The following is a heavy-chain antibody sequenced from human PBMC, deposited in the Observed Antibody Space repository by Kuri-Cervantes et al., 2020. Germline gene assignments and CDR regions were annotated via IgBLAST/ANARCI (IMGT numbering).Heavy chain of an antibody. Sequence: SLKISCAASGFTFDDYAMHWVRQAPGKGLEWVSGISWNSGSIGYADSVKGRFTISRDNAKNSLYLQMNSLRAEDTAVYYCARGGWRAGTRGVAAFDIWGQGTMVTVSS. CDR3: ARGGWRAGTRGVAAFDI. V-gene: IGHV3-9*01. D-gene: IGHD6-13*01. CDR1: GFTFDDYA. CDR2: ISWNSGSI. J-gene: IGHJ3*02.